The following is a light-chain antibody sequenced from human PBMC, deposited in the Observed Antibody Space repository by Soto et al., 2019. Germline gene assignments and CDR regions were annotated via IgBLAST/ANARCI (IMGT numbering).Light chain of an antibody. CDR1: QSVLFSSNNKNY. V-gene: IGKV4-1*01. J-gene: IGKJ5*01. Sequence: DIVMTQSPDSLAVSLGERATINCKSSQSVLFSSNNKNYLAWYQQKPGQPPKLLIYWASTRESGVPNRFSGSGSGIDFTLTISSLQAEDVAVYYCQQSYSTPITFGQGTRLEIK. CDR2: WAS. CDR3: QQSYSTPIT.